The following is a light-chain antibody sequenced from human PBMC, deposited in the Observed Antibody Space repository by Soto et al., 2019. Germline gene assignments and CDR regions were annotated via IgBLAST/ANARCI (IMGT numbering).Light chain of an antibody. V-gene: IGLV2-14*02. Sequence: QSVLTQPASVSGSPGQSITISCIGTSSDVGSSDLVSWYQQHPDTAPKLLIYEVNKRPSGVPDRFSGSKSGNTASLTVSGLQAEDEADYYCSSYAGSSNVFGTGTKVTVL. J-gene: IGLJ1*01. CDR2: EVN. CDR3: SSYAGSSNV. CDR1: SSDVGSSDL.